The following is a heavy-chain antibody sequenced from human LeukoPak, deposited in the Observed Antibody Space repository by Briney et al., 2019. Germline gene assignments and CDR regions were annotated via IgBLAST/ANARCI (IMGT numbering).Heavy chain of an antibody. Sequence: PSETLSPTWPVSGGSIRSSSYYWGWIRQPPGKGLEWIGSIYYSGSTYYNPSLKSRVTISVDTSKNQFSLKLSSVTAADTAVYYCARLWLGVRPPDYWGQGTLVTVSS. CDR2: IYYSGST. D-gene: IGHD3-10*01. J-gene: IGHJ4*02. CDR1: GGSIRSSSYY. CDR3: ARLWLGVRPPDY. V-gene: IGHV4-39*01.